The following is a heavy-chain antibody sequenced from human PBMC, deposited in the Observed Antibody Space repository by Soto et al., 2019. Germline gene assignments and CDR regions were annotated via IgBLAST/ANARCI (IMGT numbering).Heavy chain of an antibody. CDR1: GGSFSGYY. CDR2: INHSGST. V-gene: IGHV4-34*01. J-gene: IGHJ4*02. CDR3: ARGPGDGSGSYYLDY. D-gene: IGHD3-10*01. Sequence: QVQLQQWGAGLLKPSETLSLTCAVYGGSFSGYYWSWIRQPPGKGLEWIGEINHSGSTNYNPSLKSRVTISVDTSKNQFSLKLSSVTAADTAVYYCARGPGDGSGSYYLDYWGQGTLVTVSS.